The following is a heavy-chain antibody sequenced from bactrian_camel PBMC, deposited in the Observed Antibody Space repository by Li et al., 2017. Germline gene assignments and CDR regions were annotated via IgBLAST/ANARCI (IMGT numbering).Heavy chain of an antibody. CDR2: IDFTDAT. J-gene: IGHJ4*01. D-gene: IGHD3*01. Sequence: QLVESGGGSVQPRGSLRLSCVGSGDAFSRCSAAWYRQAPGRERDLVARIDFTDATYYADSVKGRFAISRDTAKKTVHLQMNNLVPEDTAVYYCVAHFLCRGGYCCPVEYKNWSQGTQVTVS. CDR1: GDAFSRCS. CDR3: VAHFLCRGGYCCPVEYKN. V-gene: IGHV3S53*01.